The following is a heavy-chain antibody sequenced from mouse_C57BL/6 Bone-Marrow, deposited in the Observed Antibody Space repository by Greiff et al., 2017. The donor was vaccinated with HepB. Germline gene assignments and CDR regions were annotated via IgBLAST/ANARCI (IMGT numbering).Heavy chain of an antibody. J-gene: IGHJ3*01. Sequence: VKLQQSGPELVKPGASVKISCKASGYAFSSSWMNWVKQRPGKGLEWIGRIYPGDGDTNYNGKFKGKATLTADKSSSTAYMQLSSLTSEDSAVYFCAARRRFAYWGQGTLVTVSA. D-gene: IGHD2-12*01. CDR3: AARRRFAY. CDR1: GYAFSSSW. V-gene: IGHV1-82*01. CDR2: IYPGDGDT.